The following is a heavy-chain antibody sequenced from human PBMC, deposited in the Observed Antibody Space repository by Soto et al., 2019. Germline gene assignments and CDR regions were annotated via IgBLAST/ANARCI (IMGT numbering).Heavy chain of an antibody. V-gene: IGHV4-59*01. CDR2: PSYNAGT. CDR3: AKGDTRQLDDL. J-gene: IGHJ5*02. D-gene: IGHD1-26*01. Sequence: SQTLSRTCTVSGDSPINSYWSWIRQAPGKGPEWLGYPSYNAGTNHNPSIQGRATMSGDTSPNLFSLNLNSVTAADTAVYYCAKGDTRQLDDLWGQGILVTVSS. CDR1: GDSPINSY.